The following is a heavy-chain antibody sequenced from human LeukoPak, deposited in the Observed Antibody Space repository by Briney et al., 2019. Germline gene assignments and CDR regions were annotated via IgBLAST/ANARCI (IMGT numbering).Heavy chain of an antibody. CDR2: ISYDGSNK. V-gene: IGHV3-30*18. CDR3: AKDLDY. Sequence: GGSLRLSCAASGFTFSSYGMHWVRQAPGKGLEWVAVISYDGSNKYYADSVKGRFTISRDNSKNTLYLQMNSLRAEDTAVYYCAKDLDYWGQGTLVTVSS. CDR1: GFTFSSYG. J-gene: IGHJ4*02.